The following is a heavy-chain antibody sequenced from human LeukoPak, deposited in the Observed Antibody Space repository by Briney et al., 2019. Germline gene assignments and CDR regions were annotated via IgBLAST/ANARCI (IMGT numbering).Heavy chain of an antibody. CDR2: ISSGGST. J-gene: IGHJ4*02. Sequence: GGSLRLSCAASGFTVSSNYMSWVRQAPGKGLEWVSVISSGGSTYYAGSVKGRFTISRHISRNTLYLQLNSLRAEDTAVYYCARDVFGSGTLDYWGQGTLVTVSS. D-gene: IGHD3-10*01. CDR3: ARDVFGSGTLDY. CDR1: GFTVSSNY. V-gene: IGHV3-53*04.